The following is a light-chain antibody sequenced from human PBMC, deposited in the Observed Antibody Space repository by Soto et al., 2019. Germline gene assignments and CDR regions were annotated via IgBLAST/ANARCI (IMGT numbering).Light chain of an antibody. CDR3: TFYSASSTWV. CDR1: SSDFGSYNR. V-gene: IGLV2-18*01. Sequence: QSALTQPPSVSGSPGQSVTISCTGTSSDFGSYNRVSWYRQPPGTAPKHLIYEDNHRPSGVPDRLSGSKSGNKASLPISGLHAEYEADYFCTFYSASSTWVFGGGTELTVL. J-gene: IGLJ3*02. CDR2: EDN.